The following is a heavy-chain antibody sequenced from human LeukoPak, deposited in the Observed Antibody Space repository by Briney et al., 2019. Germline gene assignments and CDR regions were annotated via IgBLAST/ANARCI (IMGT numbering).Heavy chain of an antibody. CDR1: GFTFTSSA. Sequence: ASVKVSCKAFGFTFTSSAMQWVRQARGQRLEWIGWIVVGSGNTNYAQKFQERVTITRDMSTSTAYMELSSLRSEDTAVYYCARVDSHWFDPWGQGTLVTVSS. J-gene: IGHJ5*02. V-gene: IGHV1-58*02. CDR3: ARVDSHWFDP. D-gene: IGHD2-15*01. CDR2: IVVGSGNT.